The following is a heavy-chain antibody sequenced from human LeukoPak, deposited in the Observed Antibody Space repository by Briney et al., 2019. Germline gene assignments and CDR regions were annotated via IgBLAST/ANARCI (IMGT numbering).Heavy chain of an antibody. CDR1: GFTFSDYY. CDR3: ASSGDQLLERWLVFNAFDI. V-gene: IGHV3-11*01. J-gene: IGHJ3*02. CDR2: ISSSGSTI. D-gene: IGHD2-2*01. Sequence: GGSLRLSCAASGFTFSDYYMSWIRQAPGKGLEWVSYISSSGSTIYYADSVKGRFPISRDNAKNSLYLQMNSLRAEDTAVYYCASSGDQLLERWLVFNAFDIWGQGTMVTVSS.